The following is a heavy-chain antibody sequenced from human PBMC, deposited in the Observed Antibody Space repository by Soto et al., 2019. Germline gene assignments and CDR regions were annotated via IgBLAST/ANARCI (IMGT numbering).Heavy chain of an antibody. CDR2: TRNKAYSYTT. CDR3: ARGHRGFDI. J-gene: IGHJ3*02. V-gene: IGHV3-72*01. CDR1: GFTLSDHY. Sequence: EVQLVESGGGLVQPGGSLRLSCAASGFTLSDHYMDWVRQAPGRGLEWVARTRNKAYSYTTEYAASVRGRFTISRDDSKNSLFLQMNSLKTDDTAVYYCARGHRGFDIWGQGTVVTVSS.